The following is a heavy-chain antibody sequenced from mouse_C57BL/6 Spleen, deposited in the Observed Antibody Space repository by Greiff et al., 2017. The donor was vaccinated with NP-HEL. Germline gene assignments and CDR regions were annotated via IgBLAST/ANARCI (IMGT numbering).Heavy chain of an antibody. D-gene: IGHD1-1*01. CDR2: IDPSDSET. Sequence: QVQLQQPGAELVRPGSSVKLSCKASGYTFTSYWMHWVKQRPIQGLEWIGNIDPSDSETHYNQKFKDKATLTVDKSSSTAYMQLSSLTSEDSAVYYGARDGTTVVGYFDVWGTGTTVTVSA. J-gene: IGHJ1*03. CDR3: ARDGTTVVGYFDV. CDR1: GYTFTSYW. V-gene: IGHV1-52*01.